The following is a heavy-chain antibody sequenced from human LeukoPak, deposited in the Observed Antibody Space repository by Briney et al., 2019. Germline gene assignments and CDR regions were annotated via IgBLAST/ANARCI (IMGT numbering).Heavy chain of an antibody. CDR3: ARGTRRSSGWYSTSFLNWFDP. D-gene: IGHD6-19*01. J-gene: IGHJ5*02. CDR1: GFTVSSNY. V-gene: IGHV3-66*01. Sequence: GGSLRLSCAASGFTVSSNYMSWVRQAPGKGLEWVSVIYSGGSTYYADSVKGRFTISRDNSKNTLYLQMNSLRAEDTAVYYCARGTRRSSGWYSTSFLNWFDPWGLGTLVTVSS. CDR2: IYSGGST.